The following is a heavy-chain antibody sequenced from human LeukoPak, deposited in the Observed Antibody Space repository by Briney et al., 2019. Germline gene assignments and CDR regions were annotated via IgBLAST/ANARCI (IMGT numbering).Heavy chain of an antibody. J-gene: IGHJ4*02. D-gene: IGHD3-10*01. CDR3: ARTSTDASGASGTSHRSLDY. CDR1: GFTFSVYW. Sequence: GGSLRLSCAASGFTFSVYWMTWVRQAPGKGLEWVANIKQDGSEKYYVHSVRGRFTISRDNSKNSVYLQMNSLRDEDTAVYYCARTSTDASGASGTSHRSLDYWGQGTLVAVSS. V-gene: IGHV3-7*01. CDR2: IKQDGSEK.